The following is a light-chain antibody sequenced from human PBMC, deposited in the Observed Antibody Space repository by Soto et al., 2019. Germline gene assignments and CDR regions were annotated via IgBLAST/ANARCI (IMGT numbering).Light chain of an antibody. Sequence: QSALTQSPFASGSPGQSVTISCAGTSSDVGNYKYVSWYQQHPGKAPKLMIYEVSKRPSGVPDRFSGSKSGNTASLTVSGLQVEDEADYYCSSYAGSNLWVFGGGTKLTV. CDR1: SSDVGNYKY. V-gene: IGLV2-8*01. CDR3: SSYAGSNLWV. J-gene: IGLJ3*02. CDR2: EVS.